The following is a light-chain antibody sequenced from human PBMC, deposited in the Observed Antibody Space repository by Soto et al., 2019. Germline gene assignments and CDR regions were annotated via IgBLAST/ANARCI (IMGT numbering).Light chain of an antibody. J-gene: IGKJ1*01. CDR2: GAS. V-gene: IGKV3-15*01. CDR3: QQYNNWPPWT. Sequence: EIVMTHSPSTLSVSPGERATLSSRASNSVSSNLAWYHQKSGQAPRLLTSGASTRDTGIPASVSGSGCGTEFTLTTSSLQSEDVAVYYCQQYNNWPPWTFGQGTKVEIK. CDR1: NSVSSN.